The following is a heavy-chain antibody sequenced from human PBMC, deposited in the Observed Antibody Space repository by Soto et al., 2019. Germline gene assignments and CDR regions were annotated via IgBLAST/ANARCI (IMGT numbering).Heavy chain of an antibody. J-gene: IGHJ4*02. CDR3: ARGGNDFWSGEGYYFDY. CDR2: INHSGST. V-gene: IGHV4-34*01. CDR1: GGSFSGYY. Sequence: PSETLSLTCAVYGGSFSGYYWSWIRQPPGKGLEWIGEINHSGSTNYNPSLKSRVTISVDTSKNQFSLKLSSVTAADTAVYYCARGGNDFWSGEGYYFDYWGQGTLVTVSS. D-gene: IGHD3-3*01.